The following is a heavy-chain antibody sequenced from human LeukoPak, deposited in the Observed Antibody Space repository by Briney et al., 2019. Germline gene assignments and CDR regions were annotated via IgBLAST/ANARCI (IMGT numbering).Heavy chain of an antibody. V-gene: IGHV1-24*01. D-gene: IGHD3-10*01. J-gene: IGHJ5*02. CDR2: FDPEDGET. Sequence: ASVKVSCKVSGYTLTELSMHWVRQAPGKGLEWMGGFDPEDGETIYAQKFQGRVTMTEDTSTDTAYMELSSLRSEDTAVYYCATALYQGSGSYCNIRGWFDPWGQGTLVTVSS. CDR3: ATALYQGSGSYCNIRGWFDP. CDR1: GYTLTELS.